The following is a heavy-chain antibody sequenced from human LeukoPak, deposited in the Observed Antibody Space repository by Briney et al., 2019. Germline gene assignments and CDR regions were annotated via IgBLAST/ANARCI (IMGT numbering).Heavy chain of an antibody. CDR1: GDSISSHY. CDR2: IHYSGNT. V-gene: IGHV4-59*11. J-gene: IGHJ6*03. CDR3: ARGVLANKPHYCYYYYTDD. Sequence: PSEALSLTCSVPGDSISSHYWSWIRQPPGKGLEWIGYIHYSGNTNYNPSLKSRVTISVDTSKSQFSPKLSSVTAAETAVYYWARGVLANKPHYCYYYYTDDWGKGTTVTVSS. D-gene: IGHD1-14*01.